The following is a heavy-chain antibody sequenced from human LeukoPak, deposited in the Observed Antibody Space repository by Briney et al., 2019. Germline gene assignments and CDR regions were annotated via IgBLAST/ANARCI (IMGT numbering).Heavy chain of an antibody. CDR1: GGSNSSYY. CDR3: ARGDITIFGGYGMDV. CDR2: IYYSGST. V-gene: IGHV4-59*01. Sequence: SETLSLTCTVSGGSNSSYYWSWIRQPPGKGLEWIGYIYYSGSTNYNPSLKSRVTISVDTSKNQFSLKLSSVTAADTAVYYCARGDITIFGGYGMDVWGQGTTVTVSS. D-gene: IGHD3-3*01. J-gene: IGHJ6*02.